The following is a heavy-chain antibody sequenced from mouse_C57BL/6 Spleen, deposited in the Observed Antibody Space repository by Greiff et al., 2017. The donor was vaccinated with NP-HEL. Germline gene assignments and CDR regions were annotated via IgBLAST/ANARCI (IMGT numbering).Heavy chain of an antibody. V-gene: IGHV1-76*01. CDR1: ASTSPDSF. CDR2: IYPGSGNT. CDR3: ARGPYPGYFDY. Sequence: QVQLKESGAELVRPGPSVNLSSKPSASTSPDSFLTWVKQRPGQGLEWIARIYPGSGNTYYNEKFKGKATLTAEKSSSTAYMQLSSLTSEDSAVYFCARGPYPGYFDYWGQGTTLTVSS. J-gene: IGHJ2*01. D-gene: IGHD6-5*01.